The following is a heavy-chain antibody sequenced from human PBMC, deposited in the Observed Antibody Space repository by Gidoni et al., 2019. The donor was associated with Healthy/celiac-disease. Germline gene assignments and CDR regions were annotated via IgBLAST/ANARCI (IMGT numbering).Heavy chain of an antibody. CDR1: GFTVSSNY. J-gene: IGHJ2*01. D-gene: IGHD7-27*01. CDR2: IYSGGST. Sequence: EVQLVESGGGLVQPGGSLRLSCAASGFTVSSNYMSWVRQAPGKGLEWVSVIYSGGSTYYADSVKGRFTISRDNSKNTLYLQMNSLRAEDTAVYYCARDNTPNRLGIDWYFDLWGRGTLVTVSS. V-gene: IGHV3-66*01. CDR3: ARDNTPNRLGIDWYFDL.